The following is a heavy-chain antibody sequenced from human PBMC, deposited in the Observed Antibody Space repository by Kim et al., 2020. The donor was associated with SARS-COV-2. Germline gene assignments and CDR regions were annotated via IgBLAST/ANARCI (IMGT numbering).Heavy chain of an antibody. CDR3: VRGTWGDVNDY. CDR1: CDTSTTSG. Sequence: ASVKVSCTTSCDTSTTSGFSWVRQAPGQGLEWMGWINTKKGDTNYVQKFQDRVTMTTDSSTTAAYMELGSLTYEDTAVYYCVRGTWGDVNDYWGQGTLVTVSS. CDR2: INTKKGDT. V-gene: IGHV1-18*01. J-gene: IGHJ4*02. D-gene: IGHD3-16*01.